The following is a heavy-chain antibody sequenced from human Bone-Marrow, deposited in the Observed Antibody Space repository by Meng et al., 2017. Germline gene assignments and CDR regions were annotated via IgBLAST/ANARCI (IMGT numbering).Heavy chain of an antibody. Sequence: SETLSLTCTVSGGSISGPFWSWIRQPPGKGLEWIGYIYYSGSTNYNPSLKSRVTISVDTSKNQFSLKLSSVTAADTAVYYCHAVAGLFDYWGQGTLVTVSS. V-gene: IGHV4-59*11. D-gene: IGHD6-19*01. CDR1: GGSISGPF. CDR3: HAVAGLFDY. CDR2: IYYSGST. J-gene: IGHJ4*02.